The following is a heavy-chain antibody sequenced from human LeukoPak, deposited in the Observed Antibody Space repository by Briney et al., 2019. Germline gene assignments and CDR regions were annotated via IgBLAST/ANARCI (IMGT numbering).Heavy chain of an antibody. CDR2: IVPIFGTA. CDR1: GGTFSSYA. CDR3: ARDSRWLQFSGFDY. V-gene: IGHV1-69*06. Sequence: GASVKVSCKASGGTFSSYAISWVRQAPGQGLEWMGGIVPIFGTANYAQKFQGRVTITADKSTSTAYMELSSLRSEDTAVYYCARDSRWLQFSGFDYRGQGTLVTVSS. D-gene: IGHD5-24*01. J-gene: IGHJ4*02.